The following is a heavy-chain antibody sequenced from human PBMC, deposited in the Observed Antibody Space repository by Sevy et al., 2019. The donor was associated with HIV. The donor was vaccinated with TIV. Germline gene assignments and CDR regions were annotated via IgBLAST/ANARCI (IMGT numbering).Heavy chain of an antibody. D-gene: IGHD3-3*01. CDR2: ISGSSTTI. V-gene: IGHV3-48*02. CDR1: RLTFSSSS. Sequence: GGSLRLSCAASRLTFSSSSVNWVRQAPGKGLEWVSYISGSSTTIYYAASVKGRFTISRDNAKNSLYLQMNSLRDEDTAVYYCARGFMGADYYYGMDVWGQGTTVTVSS. CDR3: ARGFMGADYYYGMDV. J-gene: IGHJ6*02.